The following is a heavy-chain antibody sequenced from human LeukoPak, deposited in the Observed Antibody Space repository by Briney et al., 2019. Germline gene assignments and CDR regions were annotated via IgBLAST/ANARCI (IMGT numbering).Heavy chain of an antibody. CDR3: AKAPPTVYDSSAVGY. CDR1: GFTLSTFW. CDR2: ISGSGGST. D-gene: IGHD3-22*01. J-gene: IGHJ4*02. Sequence: GGSLRLSCAASGFTLSTFWMTWVRQAPGKGLEWVSAISGSGGSTYYADSVKGRFTISRDNSKNTLYLQMNSLRAEDTAVYYCAKAPPTVYDSSAVGYWGQGTLVTVSS. V-gene: IGHV3-23*01.